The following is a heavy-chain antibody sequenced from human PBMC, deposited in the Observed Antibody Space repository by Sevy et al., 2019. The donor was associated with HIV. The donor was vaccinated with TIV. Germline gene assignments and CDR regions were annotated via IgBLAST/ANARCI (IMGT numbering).Heavy chain of an antibody. D-gene: IGHD3-10*01. CDR1: GFTFSSYG. Sequence: GGSLRLSCAASGFTFSSYGMHWVRQAPGKGLEWVAFIRYDGSNKYYADSVKGRFTISRDNSKNTLYLQMNSLRAEDTAVYYCAKDLEYYGSGTSYYFDYWGQGILVTVSS. J-gene: IGHJ4*02. V-gene: IGHV3-30*02. CDR3: AKDLEYYGSGTSYYFDY. CDR2: IRYDGSNK.